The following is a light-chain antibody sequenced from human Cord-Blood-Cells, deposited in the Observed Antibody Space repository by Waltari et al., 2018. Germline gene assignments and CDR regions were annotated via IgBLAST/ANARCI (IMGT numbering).Light chain of an antibody. CDR3: QSYASSLSGSV. V-gene: IGLV1-40*01. CDR1: SSNIGAGYD. CDR2: GNS. Sequence: QSVLTQPPSVSEAPGQRVTISCTGSSSNIGAGYDVRGYQQHPGTAPNLLIYGNSTRASGVPDRFSGSKSGTSSSLAITGLQAEDEADDYCQSYASSLSGSVFGGRTKLTVL. J-gene: IGLJ2*01.